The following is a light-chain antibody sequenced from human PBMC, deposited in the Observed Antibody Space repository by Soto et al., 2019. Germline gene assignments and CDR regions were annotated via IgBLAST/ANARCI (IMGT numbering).Light chain of an antibody. CDR1: SSNIGAGYD. CDR2: DDD. J-gene: IGLJ1*01. V-gene: IGLV1-51*01. CDR3: GSWDSSLSAYV. Sequence: QSVLTQPPSVSGAPGQTITISCTGDSSNIGAGYDVHWYQQLPGTAPKLLIYDDDKRPSGIPDRFSGSKSGTSATLGITGFQTGDEADYYCGSWDSSLSAYVFGTGTKLTVL.